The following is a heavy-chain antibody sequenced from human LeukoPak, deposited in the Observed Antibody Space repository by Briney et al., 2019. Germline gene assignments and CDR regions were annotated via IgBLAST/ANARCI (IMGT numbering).Heavy chain of an antibody. CDR2: INPNSGGT. J-gene: IGHJ4*02. V-gene: IGHV1-2*02. CDR3: ARRSGRRYCSSTSCYIFDY. CDR1: GYTFTGYY. Sequence: GASVKVSCKASGYTFTGYYMHWVRQAPGQGLEWMGWINPNSGGTNYAQKFQGRVTMTRDTSISTAYMELSRLRSDDTAVYYCARRSGRRYCSSTSCYIFDYWGQGTLVTASS. D-gene: IGHD2-2*02.